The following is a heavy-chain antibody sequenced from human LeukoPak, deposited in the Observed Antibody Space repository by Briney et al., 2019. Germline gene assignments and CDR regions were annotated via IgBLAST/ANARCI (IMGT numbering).Heavy chain of an antibody. D-gene: IGHD2-21*02. J-gene: IGHJ4*02. V-gene: IGHV3-48*01. CDR3: ARFRTWGDKAFDY. Sequence: GGSLRLSCAASGFTFGSYAMNWVRQAPGKGLEWVSYIGTTSGAIYYADSVKGRFTISRDSAKNSLYLQMNSLRAEDTAVYYCARFRTWGDKAFDYWGQGTLVTVSS. CDR1: GFTFGSYA. CDR2: IGTTSGAI.